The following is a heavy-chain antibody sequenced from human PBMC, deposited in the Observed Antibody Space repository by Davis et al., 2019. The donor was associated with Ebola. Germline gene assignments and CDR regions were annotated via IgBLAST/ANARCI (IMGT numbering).Heavy chain of an antibody. V-gene: IGHV3-33*01. CDR3: ARLKTYYDFWSGYYYYYYGMDV. J-gene: IGHJ6*02. CDR2: IWYDGSKR. CDR1: GFSFSRYG. D-gene: IGHD3-3*01. Sequence: GESLKISCEASGFSFSRYGMHWVRQAPGKGLEWVAIIWYDGSKRLYADSVKGRFTISRDNAKNSLYLQMNSLRAEDTAVYYCARLKTYYDFWSGYYYYYYGMDVWGQGTTVTVSS.